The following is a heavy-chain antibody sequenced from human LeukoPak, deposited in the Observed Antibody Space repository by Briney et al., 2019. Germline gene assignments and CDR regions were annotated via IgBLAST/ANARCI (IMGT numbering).Heavy chain of an antibody. Sequence: PGGSLRLSCAASGFTFSSYAMHWVRQAPGKGLEWVAVISYDGSNKYYADSVKGRFTISRDNSKNTLYLQMNSLRAEDTAVYYCAREGLSETMIVVVNDAFDIWGQGTMVTVSS. CDR3: AREGLSETMIVVVNDAFDI. V-gene: IGHV3-30*04. CDR2: ISYDGSNK. CDR1: GFTFSSYA. J-gene: IGHJ3*02. D-gene: IGHD3-22*01.